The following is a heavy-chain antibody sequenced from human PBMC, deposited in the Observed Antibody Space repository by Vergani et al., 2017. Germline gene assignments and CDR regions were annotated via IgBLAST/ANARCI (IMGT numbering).Heavy chain of an antibody. Sequence: QVQLVQSGAEVKKPGASVKVSCKASGYTFTSYDINWVRQATGQGLEWMGWMNPNSGNTGYAQKFQGRVTRTRNTSISTAYMELSSLRSEDTAGYYCARGRLDYYDSSGYYYAAWYFDYWGQGTLVTVSS. J-gene: IGHJ4*02. CDR3: ARGRLDYYDSSGYYYAAWYFDY. D-gene: IGHD3-22*01. CDR1: GYTFTSYD. V-gene: IGHV1-8*01. CDR2: MNPNSGNT.